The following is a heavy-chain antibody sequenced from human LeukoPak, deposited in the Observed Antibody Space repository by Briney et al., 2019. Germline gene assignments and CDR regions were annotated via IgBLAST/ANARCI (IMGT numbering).Heavy chain of an antibody. CDR3: ATGNGDYFSTNRRNAMDV. J-gene: IGHJ6*02. V-gene: IGHV3-21*06. Sequence: GGSLRLSCAASGFTFSSYHMDWVRQAPGKGLEWVSYISSGSSDLYYTDSVKGRFTISRDNAQNLLYLQMDSLRAEDTAVYYCATGNGDYFSTNRRNAMDVWGQGTTVTVSS. CDR1: GFTFSSYH. CDR2: ISSGSSDL. D-gene: IGHD4-17*01.